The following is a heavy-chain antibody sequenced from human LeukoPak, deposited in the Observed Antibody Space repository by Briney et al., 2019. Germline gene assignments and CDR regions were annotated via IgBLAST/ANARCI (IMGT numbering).Heavy chain of an antibody. J-gene: IGHJ5*01. D-gene: IGHD3-16*01. CDR3: VKETIPPRYVFDC. V-gene: IGHV3-64D*09. CDR1: GFTFSSYA. CDR2: ISSNGGRT. Sequence: PGGSRRLSCSASGFTFSSYAMHWVRQAPGKGLEFVSAISSNGGRTFYADSVKGRFTISRDNSKNTLSLQMSSLRPEDTAVYYCVKETIPPRYVFDCWGQGTLVTVSS.